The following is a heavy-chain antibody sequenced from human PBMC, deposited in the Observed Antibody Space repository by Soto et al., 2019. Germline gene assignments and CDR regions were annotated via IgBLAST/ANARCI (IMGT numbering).Heavy chain of an antibody. Sequence: QVQLVESGGGVVQPGRSLRLSCAASGFTFSSYGMHWVRQAPGKGLEWVAVIWYDGSNKYYADSVKGRFTISRDNSKNTRYPQMNSLRAEDTAVYYCARDEGLGVNYYYDGMDVWGQGTTVTVSS. CDR3: ARDEGLGVNYYYDGMDV. CDR1: GFTFSSYG. CDR2: IWYDGSNK. V-gene: IGHV3-33*01. D-gene: IGHD3-10*01. J-gene: IGHJ6*02.